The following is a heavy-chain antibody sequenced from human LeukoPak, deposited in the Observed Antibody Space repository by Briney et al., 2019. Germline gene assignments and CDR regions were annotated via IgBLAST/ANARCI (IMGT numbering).Heavy chain of an antibody. Sequence: ASVKVSCKASGYTLSSYGISWVRQAPGQGLEWMGWISGYNSNTKYAQNIQGRVTMTIDTSTSTAYMELRSLRSDDTAVYYYARAQGPVVVVPGANWYFDLWGRGTLVTVSS. CDR3: ARAQGPVVVVPGANWYFDL. V-gene: IGHV1-18*01. D-gene: IGHD2-2*01. CDR2: ISGYNSNT. CDR1: GYTLSSYG. J-gene: IGHJ2*01.